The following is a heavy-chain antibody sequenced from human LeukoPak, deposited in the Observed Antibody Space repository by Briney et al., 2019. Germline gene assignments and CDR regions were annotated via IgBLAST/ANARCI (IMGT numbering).Heavy chain of an antibody. V-gene: IGHV1-46*01. CDR2: INPSGGST. J-gene: IGHJ3*02. CDR1: GYTFTSYY. CDR3: AREAGGDYVWGSYRPGAFDI. Sequence: ASMKVSCKASGYTFTSYYMHWVRQAPGQGLEWMGIINPSGGSTSYAQKFQGRVTMTRDTSTSTVYMELSSLRSEDTAVYYCAREAGGDYVWGSYRPGAFDIWGQGTMVTVSS. D-gene: IGHD3-16*02.